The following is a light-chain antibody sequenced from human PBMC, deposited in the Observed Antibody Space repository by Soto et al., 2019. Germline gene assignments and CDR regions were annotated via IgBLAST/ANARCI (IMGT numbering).Light chain of an antibody. Sequence: VLTQSPGTLSLSPGQSATLSGRASQSVSSSYLAWYQQKPGQAPRLLIYDASNRATGIPARFCGSGSWTDLTLTISSLETEDSAAYYCQQRSNWPSITFGQGTRLEI. CDR3: QQRSNWPSIT. CDR1: QSVSSSY. J-gene: IGKJ5*01. V-gene: IGKV3D-20*02. CDR2: DAS.